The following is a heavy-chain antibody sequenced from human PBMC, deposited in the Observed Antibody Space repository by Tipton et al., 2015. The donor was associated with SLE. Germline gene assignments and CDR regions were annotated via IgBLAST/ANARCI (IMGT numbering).Heavy chain of an antibody. D-gene: IGHD7-27*01. Sequence: GLVKPSGTLSLTGGVSGGSITSNKWWTWVRQSPGKGLEWIGEISHSGDTDYNPSLKSRVTISVDTSKNQFSLKLSSVTAADTAVYYCARGKAGDSYYYYYIDVWGKGTTVTVSS. V-gene: IGHV4-4*02. CDR3: ARGKAGDSYYYYYIDV. CDR1: GGSITSNKW. J-gene: IGHJ6*03. CDR2: ISHSGDT.